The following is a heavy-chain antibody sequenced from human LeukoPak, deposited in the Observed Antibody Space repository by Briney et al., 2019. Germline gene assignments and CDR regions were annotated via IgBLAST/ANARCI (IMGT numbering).Heavy chain of an antibody. CDR3: ARTDVVVVPAAEDNRFDP. J-gene: IGHJ5*02. V-gene: IGHV3-21*01. D-gene: IGHD2-2*01. CDR2: ISSSSSYI. Sequence: GGSLRLSCAASGFTFSSYSMNWVRQAPGKGLEWVSSISSSSSYIYYADSVKGRFTISRDNAKNSLYLQMNSLRAEDTAVYYCARTDVVVVPAAEDNRFDPWGQGTLVTVSS. CDR1: GFTFSSYS.